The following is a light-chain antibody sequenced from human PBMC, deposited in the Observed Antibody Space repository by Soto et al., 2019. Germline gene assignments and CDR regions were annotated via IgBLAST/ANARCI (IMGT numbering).Light chain of an antibody. CDR2: DAS. V-gene: IGKV3-11*01. J-gene: IGKJ5*01. Sequence: EIVLPQSPATLSLSPGERPTLPCGPSQSVSSYLAWYQQKPGKAPRLLINDASNRATGIPARFSGSGSGTDFTLTISSLEPEDFAVYYCQQRSNWPPRSTCGQGTRLEIK. CDR3: QQRSNWPPRST. CDR1: QSVSSY.